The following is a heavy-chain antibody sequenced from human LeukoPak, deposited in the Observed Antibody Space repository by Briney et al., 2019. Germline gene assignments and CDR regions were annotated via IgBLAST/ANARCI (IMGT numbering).Heavy chain of an antibody. CDR2: ISSSGSTI. CDR1: GFTFSDYY. J-gene: IGHJ4*02. D-gene: IGHD5-24*01. V-gene: IGHV3-11*04. Sequence: GGSLRLSCAASGFTFSDYYMSWIRQAPGKGLERISYISSSGSTIYYADSVKGRFTISRDNAKNSLYLQMNSLRAEDTAVYYCARRMANGAFDYWGQGTLVTVSS. CDR3: ARRMANGAFDY.